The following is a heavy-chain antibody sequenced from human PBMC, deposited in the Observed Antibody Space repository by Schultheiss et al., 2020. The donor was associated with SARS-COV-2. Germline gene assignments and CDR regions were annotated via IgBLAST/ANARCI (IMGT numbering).Heavy chain of an antibody. CDR2: IIPMFGTA. CDR3: AKVKDYSDYGMDV. D-gene: IGHD4/OR15-4a*01. CDR1: GGTFSNNA. V-gene: IGHV1-69*13. Sequence: SVKVSCKASGGTFSNNAFSWVRQAPGQGLEWMGGIIPMFGTASYAQKLQGRVTITADESTSTTYMELSSLRSEDTAIYYCAKVKDYSDYGMDVWGQGTTVTVSS. J-gene: IGHJ6*02.